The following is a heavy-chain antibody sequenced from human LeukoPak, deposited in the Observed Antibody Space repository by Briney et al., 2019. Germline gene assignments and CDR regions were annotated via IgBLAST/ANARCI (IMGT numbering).Heavy chain of an antibody. CDR3: ARERYCSGGSCYSISGFDY. CDR2: INHSGST. Sequence: SETLSLTCTVSGGSISSNNYYWGWIRQPPGKGLEWIGEINHSGSTNYNPSLKSRVTISVDTSKNQFSLKLSSVTAADTAVYYCARERYCSGGSCYSISGFDYWGQGTLVTVSS. D-gene: IGHD2-15*01. V-gene: IGHV4-39*07. CDR1: GGSISSNNYY. J-gene: IGHJ4*02.